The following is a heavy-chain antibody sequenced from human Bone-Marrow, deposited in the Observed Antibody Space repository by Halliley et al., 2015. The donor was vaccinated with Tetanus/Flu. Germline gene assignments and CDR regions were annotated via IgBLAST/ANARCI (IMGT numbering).Heavy chain of an antibody. D-gene: IGHD2-15*01. CDR3: ARGAGCSGGGGVVHNHFAP. CDR2: IYERGST. Sequence: TLSLTCVVSGGSISSGGYSWSWIRQPPGKGLEWIGYIYERGSTLYNPSLKSRVTISVDRSKNQFSLRPNSVTAADTAVYFCARGAGCSGGGGVVHNHFAPWGQGTLVTVSS. J-gene: IGHJ5*02. CDR1: GGSISSGGYS. V-gene: IGHV4-30-2*01.